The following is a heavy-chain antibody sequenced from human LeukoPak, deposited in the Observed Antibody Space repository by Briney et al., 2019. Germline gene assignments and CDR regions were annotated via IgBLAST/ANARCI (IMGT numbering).Heavy chain of an antibody. Sequence: ASVTVSCKASAYTFTDYYIHWMRQAPGQGLEWIGWINPNSGGTNYAQRFQGRVTMARDTSIRTAYMEVSGLTYDDTAVYYCARFYSSSWQFDYWGQGTLVTVSS. CDR2: INPNSGGT. J-gene: IGHJ4*02. D-gene: IGHD6-13*01. V-gene: IGHV1-2*02. CDR1: AYTFTDYY. CDR3: ARFYSSSWQFDY.